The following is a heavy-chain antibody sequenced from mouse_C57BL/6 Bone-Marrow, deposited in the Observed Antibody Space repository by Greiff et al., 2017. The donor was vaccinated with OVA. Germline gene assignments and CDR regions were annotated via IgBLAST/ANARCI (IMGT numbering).Heavy chain of an antibody. V-gene: IGHV5-9*01. CDR1: GFTFSSYT. Sequence: EVQGVESGGGLVKPGGSLKLSCAASGFTFSSYTMSWVRQTPEKRLEWFATISGGGGNTYYPDSVKGRFTISRDNAKNTLYLQMSSLRSEDTALYYCASIYYYGSSYGDFDYWGQGTTLTVSS. CDR3: ASIYYYGSSYGDFDY. CDR2: ISGGGGNT. J-gene: IGHJ2*01. D-gene: IGHD1-1*01.